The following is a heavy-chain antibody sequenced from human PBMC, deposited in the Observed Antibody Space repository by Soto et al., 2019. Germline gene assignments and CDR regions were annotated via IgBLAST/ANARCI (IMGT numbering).Heavy chain of an antibody. Sequence: LSLTCAVSGGSISSTTYYWGWIRQPPGKGLEWIGTISYSGATYYNPSLKSRVTISVDTSNNQLFLKLTSVTAADTAVYYCATDLYYYETTGFYFFLPLDYWGQGALVTVSS. CDR1: GGSISSTTYY. D-gene: IGHD3-22*01. V-gene: IGHV4-39*01. CDR3: ATDLYYYETTGFYFFLPLDY. J-gene: IGHJ4*02. CDR2: ISYSGAT.